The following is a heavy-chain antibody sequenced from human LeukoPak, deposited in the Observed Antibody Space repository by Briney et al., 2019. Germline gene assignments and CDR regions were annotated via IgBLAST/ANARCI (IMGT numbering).Heavy chain of an antibody. CDR1: GGSISSYY. J-gene: IGHJ6*03. CDR2: IYYSGST. Sequence: SSETLSLTCTVSGGSISSYYWSWIRQPPGKGLEWIGYIYYSGSTNYNPSLKSRVTISVDTSKNQCSLNLSSVTAADTAVYYCARRTYYYHSSGYYYYYMDVWGKGTTVTVSS. CDR3: ARRTYYYHSSGYYYYYMDV. D-gene: IGHD3-22*01. V-gene: IGHV4-59*08.